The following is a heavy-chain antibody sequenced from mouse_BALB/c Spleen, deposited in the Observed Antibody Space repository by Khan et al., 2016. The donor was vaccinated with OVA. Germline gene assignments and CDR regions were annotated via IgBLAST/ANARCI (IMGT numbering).Heavy chain of an antibody. J-gene: IGHJ2*01. Sequence: QVQLKQSGPGLVQPSQSLSITCTVSGFSFTNYGVHWVRQSPGKGLEWLGVIWSGGITDYYETFITRLSISKDISKSQVFFKMNSLQASDTAIYYCAKNRNGYFDYWGQGTTLTVSS. CDR2: IWSGGIT. D-gene: IGHD1-1*02. V-gene: IGHV2-2*02. CDR1: GFSFTNYG. CDR3: AKNRNGYFDY.